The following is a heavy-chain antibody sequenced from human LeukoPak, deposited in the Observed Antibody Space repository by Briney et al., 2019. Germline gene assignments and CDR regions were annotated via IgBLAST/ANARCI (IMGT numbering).Heavy chain of an antibody. CDR3: ARGYSSGWPISYYFDY. CDR2: ISYDGSNK. CDR1: GFTFSSYA. Sequence: GRSLRLSCAASGFTFSSYAMQWVRQAPGKGLEWVAVISYDGSNKYYAHSVKGRFTISRDNSKNTLYLQMNNLRAEDTAVYYCARGYSSGWPISYYFDYWGQGTLVTVSS. J-gene: IGHJ4*02. D-gene: IGHD6-19*01. V-gene: IGHV3-30-3*01.